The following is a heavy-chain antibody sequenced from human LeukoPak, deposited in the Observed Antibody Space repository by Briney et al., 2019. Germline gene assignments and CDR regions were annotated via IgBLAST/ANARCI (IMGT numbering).Heavy chain of an antibody. Sequence: ASVKVSCKASGGTFSSYAISWVRQAPGQGLEWMGGIIPIFGTANYAQKFQGRVTITTDESTSTAYMELSSLRSEDTAVYYCARGVGAPPLFDYWAREPWSPSPQ. V-gene: IGHV1-69*05. CDR2: IIPIFGTA. D-gene: IGHD1-26*01. CDR3: ARGVGAPPLFDY. J-gene: IGHJ4*02. CDR1: GGTFSSYA.